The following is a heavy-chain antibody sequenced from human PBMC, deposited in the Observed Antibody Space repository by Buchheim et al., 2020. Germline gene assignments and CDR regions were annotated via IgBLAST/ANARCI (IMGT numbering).Heavy chain of an antibody. J-gene: IGHJ6*02. V-gene: IGHV3-30*18. CDR1: GFTFSSYG. CDR3: AKDRAVAGDYGMDV. CDR2: ISYDGSNK. D-gene: IGHD6-19*01. Sequence: VQLVESGGGLVQPGGSLRLSCAASGFTFSSYGMHWVRQAPGKGLEWVAVISYDGSNKYYADSVQGRFTISRDNSKNTLYLQMNSLRAEDTAVYYCAKDRAVAGDYGMDVWGQGTT.